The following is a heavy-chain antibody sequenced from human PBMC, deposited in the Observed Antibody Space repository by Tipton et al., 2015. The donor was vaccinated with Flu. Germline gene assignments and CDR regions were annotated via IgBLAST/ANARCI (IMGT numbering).Heavy chain of an antibody. V-gene: IGHV1-2*04. J-gene: IGHJ3*02. CDR3: ARDRVSAAATGALDI. CDR1: GYTFTDHY. Sequence: QSGAEVKKPGASVKVSCKASGYTFTDHYMHWVRQAPGQGLEWMGWINPNSGGTNYAQKFQGWVTMTRDTSISTAYMELSRLRSDDTAVYYCARDRVSAAATGALDIWGQGTMVTVSS. D-gene: IGHD6-13*01. CDR2: INPNSGGT.